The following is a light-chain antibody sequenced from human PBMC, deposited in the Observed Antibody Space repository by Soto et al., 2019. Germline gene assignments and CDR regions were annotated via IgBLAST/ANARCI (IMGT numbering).Light chain of an antibody. CDR2: GAS. CDR3: HQYGYLGT. J-gene: IGKJ4*01. V-gene: IGKV3-20*01. CDR1: QSVSSNY. Sequence: IVLTQSPATLSLSPGERATLSCRASQSVSSNYLAWYQQKPGQALRLLIYGASTRATGIPERFSGSGSGTDFTLTISRLEPEDFAVYYCHQYGYLGTFRGGTKVEIK.